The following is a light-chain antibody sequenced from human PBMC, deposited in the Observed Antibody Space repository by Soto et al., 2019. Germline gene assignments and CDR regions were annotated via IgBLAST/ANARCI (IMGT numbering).Light chain of an antibody. V-gene: IGKV1-27*01. CDR1: QGFTNY. CDR2: AAS. Sequence: DFQMTQSPSSLPATVGATVTLAGRASQGFTNYLAWYKQKPGKAPKLLSYAASTLQSGVPPRFSGSGSGTHFTLTISSLKPEDAATYYCQKYNTAPYTFGQGTRLEI. J-gene: IGKJ5*01. CDR3: QKYNTAPYT.